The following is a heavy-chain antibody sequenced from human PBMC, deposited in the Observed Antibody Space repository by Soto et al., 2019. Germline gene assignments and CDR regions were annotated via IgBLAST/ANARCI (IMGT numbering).Heavy chain of an antibody. D-gene: IGHD2-15*01. CDR1: GFTFSSCT. CDR3: SGCSGGACHQNYGMDV. Sequence: EVHLVESGGGLVKPGGSLRLSCAVSGFTFSSCTMNWVRQAPGKGLEWVSSISPSTSHIYYADSVKGRFTISRDNAKNSRCLQMNSLRAEDTAVYYCSGCSGGACHQNYGMDVWGQGTTVTVSS. J-gene: IGHJ6*02. CDR2: ISPSTSHI. V-gene: IGHV3-21*01.